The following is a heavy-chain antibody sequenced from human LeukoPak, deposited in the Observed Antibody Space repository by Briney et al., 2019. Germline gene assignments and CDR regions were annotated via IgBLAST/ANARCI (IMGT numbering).Heavy chain of an antibody. CDR3: ARAVLLWFGEGNAFDI. J-gene: IGHJ3*02. V-gene: IGHV3-66*01. D-gene: IGHD3-10*01. CDR1: GFTFSSYA. Sequence: GGSLRLSCRASGFTFSSYAMSWVRQTPGKGLEWVSVIYSGGSTYYADSVKGRFTISRDNSKNTLYLQMNSLRAEDTAVYYCARAVLLWFGEGNAFDIWGQGTMVTVSS. CDR2: IYSGGST.